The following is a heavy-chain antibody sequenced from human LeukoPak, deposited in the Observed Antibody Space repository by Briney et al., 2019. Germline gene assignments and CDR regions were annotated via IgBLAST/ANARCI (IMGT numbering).Heavy chain of an antibody. CDR3: ARDSGYYDSSGYYY. J-gene: IGHJ4*02. Sequence: SETLSLTCTVSGGSISSGSYYWSWIRQPAGKGLEWIGRIYTSGSTNYNPSLKSRVTISVDTSKNQFSLKLSSVTAADTAVYYCARDSGYYDSSGYYYWGQGTLVTVSS. CDR2: IYTSGST. V-gene: IGHV4-61*02. CDR1: GGSISSGSYY. D-gene: IGHD3-22*01.